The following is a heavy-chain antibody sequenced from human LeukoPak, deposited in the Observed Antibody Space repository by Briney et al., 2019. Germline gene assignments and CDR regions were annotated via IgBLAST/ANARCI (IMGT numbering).Heavy chain of an antibody. D-gene: IGHD3-22*01. V-gene: IGHV4-59*12. CDR2: IYYSEST. CDR1: GGSIRNYY. CDR3: ARGYYHDSK. J-gene: IGHJ4*02. Sequence: SETLSLTCTVSGGSIRNYYWSWIRQPPGKGLEWIGYIYYSESTNNNFSLKSRVTISLDTSKNQFSLKLTSVTAADTAVYYCARGYYHDSKWGQGILVTVSS.